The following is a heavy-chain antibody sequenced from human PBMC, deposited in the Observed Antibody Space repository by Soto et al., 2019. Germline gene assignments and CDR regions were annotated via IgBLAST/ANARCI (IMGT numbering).Heavy chain of an antibody. V-gene: IGHV4-34*01. Sequence: SETLSLTCAVYGGSFSGYYWSWIRQPPGKGLEWIGEINHSGSTNYNPSLKSRVTISVDTSKNQFSLKLSSVTAADTAVYYCASFGASSSWWSRIYYGMDVWGQGTTVTVYS. CDR3: ASFGASSSWWSRIYYGMDV. J-gene: IGHJ6*02. CDR1: GGSFSGYY. CDR2: INHSGST. D-gene: IGHD6-13*01.